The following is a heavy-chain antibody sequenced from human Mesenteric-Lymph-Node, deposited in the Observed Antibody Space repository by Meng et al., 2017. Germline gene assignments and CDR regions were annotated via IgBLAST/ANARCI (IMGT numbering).Heavy chain of an antibody. Sequence: GGSLRLSCAASGFIFSDHSFNWIRQTPGKGLEWVSSITSTSSYKYYAPSVKGRFTISRDNAKNSLYLQMNSLRVEDTAVYYCARDHVAVAGDWGQGTLVTVSS. D-gene: IGHD6-19*01. CDR3: ARDHVAVAGD. J-gene: IGHJ4*02. CDR1: GFIFSDHS. CDR2: ITSTSSYK. V-gene: IGHV3-21*01.